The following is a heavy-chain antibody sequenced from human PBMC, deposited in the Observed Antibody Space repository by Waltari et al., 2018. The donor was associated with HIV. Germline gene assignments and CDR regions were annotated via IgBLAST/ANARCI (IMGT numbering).Heavy chain of an antibody. CDR3: ARVMTTVVSSDAFDI. CDR1: GGSFSGYY. V-gene: IGHV4-34*01. D-gene: IGHD4-17*01. J-gene: IGHJ3*02. CDR2: INHSGST. Sequence: QVQLQQWGAGLLKPSETLSLTCAVYGGSFSGYYWSWIRQPPEKGLEWIGEINHSGSTNYNPSVKSRVTISVDTSKNQFSLKLGAVTAADTAGYYCARVMTTVVSSDAFDIWGQGTMVTVSS.